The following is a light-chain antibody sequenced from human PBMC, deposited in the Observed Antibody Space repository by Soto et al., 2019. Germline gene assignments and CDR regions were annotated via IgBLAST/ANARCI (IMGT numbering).Light chain of an antibody. CDR1: SSDFGGYNY. J-gene: IGLJ1*01. Sequence: QSVLAQPRSVSGSPGQSVTISCTGTSSDFGGYNYVSWYQQHPGKAPKLMIYDVSKRPSGVPDRFSGSKSGNTASLTISGLQAEDEADYYCCSYAGSYTFPYVFGTGTKVTVL. CDR2: DVS. V-gene: IGLV2-11*01. CDR3: CSYAGSYTFPYV.